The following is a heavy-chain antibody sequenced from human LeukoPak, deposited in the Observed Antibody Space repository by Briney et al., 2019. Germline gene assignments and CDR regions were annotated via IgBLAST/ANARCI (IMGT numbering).Heavy chain of an antibody. Sequence: QPGGSLRLSCVASGFTFGKYWMSWVRQAPGKGLEWVANIKLDGSEKNYVDSVKGRFTISRDNTKNSLYLQMNSLRAEDTAVFYCARDPYGDYVSAFDIWGQGTMVTVSS. CDR3: ARDPYGDYVSAFDI. J-gene: IGHJ3*02. CDR2: IKLDGSEK. CDR1: GFTFGKYW. D-gene: IGHD4-17*01. V-gene: IGHV3-7*03.